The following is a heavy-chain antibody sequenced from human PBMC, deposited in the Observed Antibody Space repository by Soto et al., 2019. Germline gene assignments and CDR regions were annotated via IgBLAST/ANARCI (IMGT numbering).Heavy chain of an antibody. CDR1: GYTFTGYY. V-gene: IGHV1-2*04. J-gene: IGHJ3*02. D-gene: IGHD3-22*01. Sequence: VASVKVSCKASGYTFTGYYMHGVREAPGEGLEWMGWINPNSGGTNYAQKFQGWVTMTRDTSISTAYMELSRLRSDDTAVYYCARELDYYDSSGHGAFDIWGQGTMVTVSS. CDR3: ARELDYYDSSGHGAFDI. CDR2: INPNSGGT.